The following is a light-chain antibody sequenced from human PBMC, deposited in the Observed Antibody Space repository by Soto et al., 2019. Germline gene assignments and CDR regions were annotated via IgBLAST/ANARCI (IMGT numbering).Light chain of an antibody. J-gene: IGLJ2*01. CDR2: DVS. CDR1: SSDVGGYNY. CDR3: CSYAGSYTVV. V-gene: IGLV2-11*01. Sequence: QSALTQPRSVSGSPGQSVTISCTGTSSDVGGYNYVSWYQKHPGKAPKIMIYDVSKRPSGVPDRFSGSKSGNTASLTISGLQAEDEADYFCCSYAGSYTVVFGGGTKLTVL.